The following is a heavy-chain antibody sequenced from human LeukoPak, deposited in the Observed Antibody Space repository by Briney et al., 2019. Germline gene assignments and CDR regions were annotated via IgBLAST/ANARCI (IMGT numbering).Heavy chain of an antibody. CDR1: GFSLSSYR. CDR2: ISSTSSSM. Sequence: PGGSLRLSCAASGFSLSSYRMNWVRQAPGKGLEWVSSISSTSSSMYYADSVKGRFTISRDNAKNSLYLQMNSLRAEDTAEYFCAREWAPPGIGRYYFDHWGQGTLVTVSS. J-gene: IGHJ4*02. V-gene: IGHV3-21*01. CDR3: AREWAPPGIGRYYFDH. D-gene: IGHD6-13*01.